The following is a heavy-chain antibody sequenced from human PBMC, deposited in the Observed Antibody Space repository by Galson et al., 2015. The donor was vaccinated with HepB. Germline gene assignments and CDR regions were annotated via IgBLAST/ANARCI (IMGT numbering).Heavy chain of an antibody. CDR3: TRHSEITTTITEHPVDY. D-gene: IGHD1-14*01. CDR1: GFTFSGSA. V-gene: IGHV3-73*01. J-gene: IGHJ4*02. CDR2: IRSKANSYAT. Sequence: SLRLSCAASGFTFSGSAMHWVRQASGKGLEWVGRIRSKANSYATAYAASVKGRFTISRDDSKNTAYLQMNSLKTEDTAVYYCTRHSEITTTITEHPVDYWGQGTLVTVSS.